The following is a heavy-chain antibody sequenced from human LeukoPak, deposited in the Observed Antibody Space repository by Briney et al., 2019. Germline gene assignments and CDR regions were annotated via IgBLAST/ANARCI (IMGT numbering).Heavy chain of an antibody. CDR1: GYSFTNYW. J-gene: IGHJ6*03. CDR2: IYPGDSET. Sequence: RGESLKISCKGSGYSFTNYWIGWVRQMPGKGLEWMGIIYPGDSETRYSPSFQGQVTISADKSISTAYLQWSSLKASDTAMYYCARHGDIVATIPDYYVDVWGKGTTVTVSS. V-gene: IGHV5-51*01. D-gene: IGHD5-12*01. CDR3: ARHGDIVATIPDYYVDV.